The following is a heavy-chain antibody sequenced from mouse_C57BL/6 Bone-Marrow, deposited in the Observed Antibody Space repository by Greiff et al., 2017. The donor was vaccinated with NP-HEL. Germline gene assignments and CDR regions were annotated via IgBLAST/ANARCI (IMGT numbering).Heavy chain of an antibody. V-gene: IGHV14-4*01. CDR1: GFNIKDDY. D-gene: IGHD2-5*01. Sequence: EVQLQQSGAELVRPGASVKLSCTASGFNIKDDYMHWVKQRPEQGLEWIGWIDPENGDTEYASKFQGKATITADTTSNTAYLHLSSLTSEDTAVYYCTSYYSNYYAMDYWGQGTSVTVSS. J-gene: IGHJ4*01. CDR2: IDPENGDT. CDR3: TSYYSNYYAMDY.